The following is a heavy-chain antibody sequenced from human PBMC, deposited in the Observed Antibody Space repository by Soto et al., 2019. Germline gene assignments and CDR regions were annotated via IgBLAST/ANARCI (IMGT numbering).Heavy chain of an antibody. J-gene: IGHJ4*02. V-gene: IGHV3-15*01. CDR3: TGGDIAGDFDY. CDR1: GFSFNNAW. D-gene: IGHD5-12*01. CDR2: IKTTAAGGTT. Sequence: EVQMVESGGGLVKPGGSLRLSCAASGFSFNNAWMSWVRQAPGKGLEWVGRIKTTAAGGTTDYAAPVKGRFTISRDDSKNTVYLLMNSLKTEDTAGYLCTGGDIAGDFDYWGQGTLVTVSS.